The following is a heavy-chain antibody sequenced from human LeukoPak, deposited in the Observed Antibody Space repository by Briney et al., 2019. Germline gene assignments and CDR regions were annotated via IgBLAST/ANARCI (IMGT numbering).Heavy chain of an antibody. CDR2: ISNDGART. CDR3: ARAQTRAFDI. J-gene: IGHJ3*02. CDR1: GFTFSSYA. V-gene: IGHV3-64D*09. Sequence: TGGSLRLSCSASGFTFSSYAMHWVRQAPGKGLEYVSAISNDGARTYYADSVKGRFTISRDNSKNTLYLQMSSLRAEDTAIYYGARAQTRAFDIWGQGTMVTVSS.